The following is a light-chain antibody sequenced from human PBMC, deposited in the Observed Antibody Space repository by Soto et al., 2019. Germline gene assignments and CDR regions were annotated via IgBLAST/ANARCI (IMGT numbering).Light chain of an antibody. CDR3: NSFTTGSTYV. V-gene: IGLV2-18*02. CDR2: EVN. J-gene: IGLJ1*01. CDR1: SSDIGSYNR. Sequence: QSVLTQPASVSGTPGQSTTISCTGTSSDIGSYNRVSWYQQPPGTAPKLIIYEVNNRPSGVPDRFSGSKSGNTASLTISGLQAEDEADYYCNSFTTGSTYVFGTGTKVTVL.